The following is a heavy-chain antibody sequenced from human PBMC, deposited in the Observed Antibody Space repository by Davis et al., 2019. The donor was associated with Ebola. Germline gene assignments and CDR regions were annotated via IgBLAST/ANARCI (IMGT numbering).Heavy chain of an antibody. D-gene: IGHD4-17*01. J-gene: IGHJ6*02. CDR1: GFTFSSYW. CDR2: IKQDGSEK. Sequence: GGSLRLSCAASGFTFSSYWMSWVRQAPGKGLEWVANIKQDGSEKYYVDSVKGRFTISRDNAKNSLYLQMNSLRAEDTAVYYCARDLNTVTTLIYYYYGMDVWGQGTTVTVSS. CDR3: ARDLNTVTTLIYYYYGMDV. V-gene: IGHV3-7*01.